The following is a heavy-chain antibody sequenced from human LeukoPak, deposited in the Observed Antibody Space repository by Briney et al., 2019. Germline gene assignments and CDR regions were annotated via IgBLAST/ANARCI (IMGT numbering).Heavy chain of an antibody. CDR3: ARDYYDSSGYYYEYYFDY. Sequence: GGSLRLSCAASGFTFSSYEMNWVRQAPGKGLEWVSYISSSGSTIYYADSVKGRFTISRDNAKNSLYLQMNSLRAEDTAVYYCARDYYDSSGYYYEYYFDYWGQGTLVTVSS. D-gene: IGHD3-22*01. CDR2: ISSSGSTI. V-gene: IGHV3-48*03. CDR1: GFTFSSYE. J-gene: IGHJ4*02.